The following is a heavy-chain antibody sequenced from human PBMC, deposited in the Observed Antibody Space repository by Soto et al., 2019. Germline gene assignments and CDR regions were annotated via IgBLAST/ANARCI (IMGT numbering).Heavy chain of an antibody. V-gene: IGHV5-10-1*01. D-gene: IGHD6-13*01. Sequence: EVQLVQSGAEVKKPGESLRISCKGSGYSFTSYWISWVRQMPGKGLEWMGRIDPSDSYTNYSPSFQGHVTISADKSISTAYLQWSTLKASDTAMYYCARLQPAAGDNDLTFDYWGQGILVTVSS. CDR1: GYSFTSYW. CDR2: IDPSDSYT. J-gene: IGHJ4*02. CDR3: ARLQPAAGDNDLTFDY.